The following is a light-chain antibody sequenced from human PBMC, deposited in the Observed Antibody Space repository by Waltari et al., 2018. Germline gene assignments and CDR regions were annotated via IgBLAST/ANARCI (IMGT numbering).Light chain of an antibody. CDR3: QQYNSYPLT. CDR2: KAS. J-gene: IGKJ5*01. CDR1: QSISSW. V-gene: IGKV1-5*03. Sequence: DIQMTQSPSTLSASVGVRVTITCRASQSISSWLAWYQQKPGKAPKLLIYKASSLESGVPSRFSGSGSGTEFTLTISSLQPDDFATYYCQQYNSYPLTFGQGTRLEIK.